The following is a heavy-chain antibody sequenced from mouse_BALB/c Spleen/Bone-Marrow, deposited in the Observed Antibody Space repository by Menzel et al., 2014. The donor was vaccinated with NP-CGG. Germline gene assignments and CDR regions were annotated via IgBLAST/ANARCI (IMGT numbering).Heavy chain of an antibody. V-gene: IGHV5-6*01. CDR2: ISSGGSYT. CDR3: ARHRDAMDY. Sequence: EVMLVESGGDLVKPGGSLKLSCAASGFTFSSYGMSWVRQTPDKRLEWVATISSGGSYTYYPDSVKGRFIISRGNAKNTLYLQMSSLKSEDTAMYYCARHRDAMDYWGQGTSITVSS. CDR1: GFTFSSYG. D-gene: IGHD3-3*01. J-gene: IGHJ4*01.